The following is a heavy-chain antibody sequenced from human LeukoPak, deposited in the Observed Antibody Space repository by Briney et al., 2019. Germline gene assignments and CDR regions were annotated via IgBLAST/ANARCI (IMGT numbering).Heavy chain of an antibody. CDR2: IYSGAST. V-gene: IGHV3-53*01. CDR3: ARGNSGSHYVEYYYGMDV. D-gene: IGHD1-26*01. CDR1: GFTFSSNY. J-gene: IGHJ6*02. Sequence: VGSLRLSCEASGFTFSSNYMSCVRQAPGKGLQCVSVIYSGASTYYADSVKGRFTIPRDNSKNTLYLQMNSLRAEDTAVYYCARGNSGSHYVEYYYGMDVWGQVTTVTVSS.